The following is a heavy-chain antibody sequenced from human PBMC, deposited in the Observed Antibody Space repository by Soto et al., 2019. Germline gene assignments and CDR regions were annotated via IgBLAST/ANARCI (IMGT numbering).Heavy chain of an antibody. CDR1: GGSISSGGYY. V-gene: IGHV4-31*03. CDR2: IYNSGST. CDR3: ARDPAP. J-gene: IGHJ5*02. Sequence: QVQLQESGPGLVKASQTLSLTCTVSGGSISSGGYYWSWIRQHPGKGLEWIGYIYNSGSTYYNPYLKSRVTLSADTSKNQFSLKLSSVTAAGTTVYYCARDPAPWGQGTLVTVSS.